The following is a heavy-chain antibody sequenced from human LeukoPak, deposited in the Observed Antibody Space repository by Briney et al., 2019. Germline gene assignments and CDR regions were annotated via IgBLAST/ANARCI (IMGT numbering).Heavy chain of an antibody. CDR3: ASVNSGSQSGWFDP. CDR2: IYYSGTT. Sequence: SETLSLTCTVSGGSISSYYWSWIRQPPGQGLEWIGYIYYSGTTNSNPSLKSRVTISVDTSKNQFPLRLSSVTAADTAVYYCASVNSGSQSGWFDPWGQGTLVTVSS. D-gene: IGHD1-26*01. J-gene: IGHJ5*02. CDR1: GGSISSYY. V-gene: IGHV4-59*08.